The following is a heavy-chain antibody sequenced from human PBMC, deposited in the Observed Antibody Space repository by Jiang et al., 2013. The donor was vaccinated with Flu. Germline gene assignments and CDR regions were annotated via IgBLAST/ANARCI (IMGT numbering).Heavy chain of an antibody. CDR3: AKDIRHGTYDLGHWDYYGMDV. J-gene: IGHJ6*02. D-gene: IGHD3-3*01. CDR2: IWWNGAVT. Sequence: RLSCAASGFTFDDFAMHWVRQAPGKGLEWVSGIWWNGAVTGYADSVRGRFIISRDNAGNSLYLQMNSLRAEDTALYYCAKDIRHGTYDLGHWDYYGMDVWGQGTTVTVSS. CDR1: GFTFDDFA. V-gene: IGHV3-9*01.